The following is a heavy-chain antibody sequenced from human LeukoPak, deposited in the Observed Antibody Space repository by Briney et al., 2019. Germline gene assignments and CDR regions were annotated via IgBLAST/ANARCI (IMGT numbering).Heavy chain of an antibody. V-gene: IGHV4-34*01. CDR1: GGSFSGYY. CDR2: INHSGST. D-gene: IGHD3-9*01. Sequence: SETLSLTCAVYGGSFSGYYWSWTRQPPGKGLEWIGEINHSGSTNYNPSLKSRVTISVDTSKNQFSLKLSSVTAADTAVYYCARGHPVLRYFDWLFPPSFDYWGQGTLVTVSS. CDR3: ARGHPVLRYFDWLFPPSFDY. J-gene: IGHJ4*02.